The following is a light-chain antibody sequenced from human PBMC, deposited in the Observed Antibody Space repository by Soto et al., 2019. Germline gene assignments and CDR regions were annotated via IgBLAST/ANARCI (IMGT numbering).Light chain of an antibody. CDR3: XXYNFWPPLT. V-gene: IGKV3-15*01. Sequence: EIVMTQSPATLSVSPGERATLSCRASQSVNSNLAWYRQKPGQAPRLLISDASTRATGVPARFSGSGSGTEFXXTXXXXQSEXSGIXXXXXYNFWPPLTFGGGTKVEIK. CDR2: DAS. J-gene: IGKJ4*01. CDR1: QSVNSN.